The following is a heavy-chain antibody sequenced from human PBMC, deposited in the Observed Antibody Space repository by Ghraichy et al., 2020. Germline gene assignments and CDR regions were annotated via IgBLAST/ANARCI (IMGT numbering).Heavy chain of an antibody. CDR3: ARDGRKQMITLDY. CDR1: GFTFSSYS. D-gene: IGHD3-16*01. Sequence: LSLTCAASGFTFSSYSMNWVRQAPGKGLEWVSSISSSSSYIYYADSVKGRFTISRDNAKNSLYLQMNSLRAEDTAVYYCARDGRKQMITLDYWGQGTLVTVSS. J-gene: IGHJ4*02. CDR2: ISSSSSYI. V-gene: IGHV3-21*01.